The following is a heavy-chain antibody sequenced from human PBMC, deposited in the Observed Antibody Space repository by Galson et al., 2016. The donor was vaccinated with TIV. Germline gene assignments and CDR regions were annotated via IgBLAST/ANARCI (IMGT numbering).Heavy chain of an antibody. Sequence: SVKVSCKASGYSFSTYDINWVRQAPGQGLEWMGWMNPNSGNTVYSQKFRGRVTMTRNTSERTAYMELSSLTSEDTAVYYCARSGDYGDYWGQGTRVTVSS. V-gene: IGHV1-8*01. J-gene: IGHJ4*02. CDR2: MNPNSGNT. CDR3: ARSGDYGDY. CDR1: GYSFSTYD. D-gene: IGHD4-17*01.